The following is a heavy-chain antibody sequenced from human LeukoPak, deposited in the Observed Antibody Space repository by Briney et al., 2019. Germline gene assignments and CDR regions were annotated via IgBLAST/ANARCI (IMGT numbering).Heavy chain of an antibody. J-gene: IGHJ4*02. V-gene: IGHV4-59*08. Sequence: SETLSLTCTVSGGSIRGYYWSWIRQTPGKGLEWIGYIYYTGITKYNPPLKSRVTISVDTSKNQFSLKLSSVTAADTAVYYCARLSPCSGGSCLPIDDYWGQGTLVTVSS. CDR1: GGSIRGYY. CDR3: ARLSPCSGGSCLPIDDY. D-gene: IGHD2-15*01. CDR2: IYYTGIT.